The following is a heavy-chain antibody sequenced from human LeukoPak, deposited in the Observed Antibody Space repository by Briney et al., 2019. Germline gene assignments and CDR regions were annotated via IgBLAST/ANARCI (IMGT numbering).Heavy chain of an antibody. CDR1: AFPFSTYG. D-gene: IGHD2-2*02. CDR3: ARDSTSDTLGY. Sequence: GGSLRLSCAASAFPFSTYGMHWVRQAPGKGLEWVANIKQDGTAKYYVDSVKGRFTMSRDNDKNSLYLQMNSLRVEDTAVYYCARDSTSDTLGYWGQGTLVTVSS. CDR2: IKQDGTAK. J-gene: IGHJ4*02. V-gene: IGHV3-7*01.